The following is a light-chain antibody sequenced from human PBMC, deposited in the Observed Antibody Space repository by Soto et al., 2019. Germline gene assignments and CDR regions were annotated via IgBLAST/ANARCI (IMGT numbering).Light chain of an antibody. Sequence: DIQMTQSPSSVSASVGDRVTITCRASQGINTWLVWYQQKPGKAPKLLIHTASTLQSGVPSRFSGSGSGTDFTLTITSLQPEDFAPYYCQQANSFPITFGQGTRLEIK. CDR3: QQANSFPIT. CDR2: TAS. V-gene: IGKV1-12*01. CDR1: QGINTW. J-gene: IGKJ5*01.